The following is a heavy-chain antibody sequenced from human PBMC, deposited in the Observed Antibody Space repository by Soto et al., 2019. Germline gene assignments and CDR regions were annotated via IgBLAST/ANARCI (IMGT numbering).Heavy chain of an antibody. V-gene: IGHV4-4*02. CDR2: IYHSGST. D-gene: IGHD6-13*01. CDR1: SGSISSSNW. Sequence: QVQLQESGPGLVKPSGTLSLTCAVSSGSISSSNWWSWVRQPPGKGLGWIGEIYHSGSTNYNPSLKSRVTISVDKSKHQFSLKLSSVTAADTAVYYCARRDSSSWYGWFDPWGQGTLVTVSS. CDR3: ARRDSSSWYGWFDP. J-gene: IGHJ5*02.